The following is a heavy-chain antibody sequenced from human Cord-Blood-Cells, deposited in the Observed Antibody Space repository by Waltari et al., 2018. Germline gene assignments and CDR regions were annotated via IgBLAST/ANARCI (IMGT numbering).Heavy chain of an antibody. D-gene: IGHD1-1*01. CDR2: IYYSGST. Sequence: QVQLQESGTGLVKPSQPLSLTCTVSGGSISSGGYYWSWIRPPPGKGLEWIGYIYYSGSTYCSPALKSRVTISVDTSNNQFSLKLSSVTAADTALYYCAREGNWNYYYYGMDVWGQGTTVTVSS. V-gene: IGHV4-30-4*08. CDR1: GGSISSGGYY. CDR3: AREGNWNYYYYGMDV. J-gene: IGHJ6*02.